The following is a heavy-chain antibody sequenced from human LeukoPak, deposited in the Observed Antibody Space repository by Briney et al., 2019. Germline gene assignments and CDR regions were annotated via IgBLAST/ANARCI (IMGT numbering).Heavy chain of an antibody. D-gene: IGHD5-12*01. Sequence: GGSLRLSCAASGFTFSDCTMNWVRQAPGKGLEWLAYISSSSRTIYYADSVKGRFTISRDNSKNTMYLQMNSLRAEDTAVYYCAKDRPTWPIDYWGQGTLVTVSS. CDR1: GFTFSDCT. V-gene: IGHV3-48*01. CDR2: ISSSSRTI. CDR3: AKDRPTWPIDY. J-gene: IGHJ4*02.